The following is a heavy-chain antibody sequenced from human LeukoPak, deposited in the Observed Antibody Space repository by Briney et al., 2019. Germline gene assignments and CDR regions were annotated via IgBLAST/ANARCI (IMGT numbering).Heavy chain of an antibody. V-gene: IGHV3-64D*09. Sequence: GGSLRLSCSASGXTFSSFAMHWVRQAPGKGLEYVAAISRNGGSTYYADSVKGRFTISRDNSKSTLYLQMSSLRAEDTAVYLCVKDLRSDFMGVLSRYLSYWGQGTLVTVSS. CDR1: GXTFSSFA. CDR3: VKDLRSDFMGVLSRYLSY. CDR2: ISRNGGST. J-gene: IGHJ4*02. D-gene: IGHD2/OR15-2a*01.